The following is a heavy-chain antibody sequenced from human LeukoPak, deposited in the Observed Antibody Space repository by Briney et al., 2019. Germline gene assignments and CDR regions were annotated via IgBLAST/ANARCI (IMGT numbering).Heavy chain of an antibody. CDR3: ARDYDYVWGAYLYAYFDY. J-gene: IGHJ4*02. V-gene: IGHV4-38-2*02. CDR1: GYSISSGYY. D-gene: IGHD3-16*01. CDR2: IYHSGST. Sequence: SETLSLTCTVSGYSISSGYYWGWIRQPPGKGLEWIGSIYHSGSTYYNPSLKSRVTISVDTSKNQFSLKLSSVTAADTAVYYCARDYDYVWGAYLYAYFDYWGQGTLVTVSS.